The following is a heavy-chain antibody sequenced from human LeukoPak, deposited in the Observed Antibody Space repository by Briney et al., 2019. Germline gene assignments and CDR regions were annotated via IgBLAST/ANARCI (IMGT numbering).Heavy chain of an antibody. J-gene: IGHJ5*02. D-gene: IGHD3-9*01. CDR1: GYTFTSYG. CDR2: ISAYNGNT. V-gene: IGHV1-18*01. CDR3: ARGWDLLRYFDWPHDSWFDP. Sequence: ASVKVSCKASGYTFTSYGISWVRQAPGQGPEWMGWISAYNGNTNYAQKLQGRVTMTTDTSTSTAYMELRSLRSDDTAVYYCARGWDLLRYFDWPHDSWFDPWGQGTLVTVSS.